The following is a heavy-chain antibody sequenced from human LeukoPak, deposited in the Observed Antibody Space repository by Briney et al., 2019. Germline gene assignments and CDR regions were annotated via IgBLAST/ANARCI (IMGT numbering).Heavy chain of an antibody. CDR2: IYHSGST. CDR1: GYSISSGYY. V-gene: IGHV4-38-2*02. Sequence: SETLSLTCTVSGYSISSGYYWGWIRQPPGKGLEWIGSIYHSGSTYYNPSLKSRVTISVDTSKNQFSLKLSSVTAADTAMYYCARGPYKYDSSGCFDYWGQGTLVTVSS. D-gene: IGHD3-22*01. CDR3: ARGPYKYDSSGCFDY. J-gene: IGHJ4*02.